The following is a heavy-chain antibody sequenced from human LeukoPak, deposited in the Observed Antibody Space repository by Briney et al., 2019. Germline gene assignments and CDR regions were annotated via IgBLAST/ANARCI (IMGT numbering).Heavy chain of an antibody. CDR1: GDSISRSGYY. J-gene: IGHJ4*02. CDR2: IHYSGST. Sequence: TSETLSLTCTVSGDSISRSGYYWGWIRQPPGKGLEWIGSIHYSGSTYYNPPLKSRVTISVDTSKNQFSLKLSSVTAADTAVYYCARHDFLIIPARYYFDYWGQGTLVTVSS. CDR3: ARHDFLIIPARYYFDY. D-gene: IGHD2-2*01. V-gene: IGHV4-39*01.